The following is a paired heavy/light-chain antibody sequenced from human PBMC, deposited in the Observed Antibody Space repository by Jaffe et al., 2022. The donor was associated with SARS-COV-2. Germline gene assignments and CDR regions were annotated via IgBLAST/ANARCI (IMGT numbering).Light chain of an antibody. V-gene: IGKV3-20*01. CDR3: QQYGSSPIT. J-gene: IGKJ5*01. Sequence: EIVLTQSPGTLSLSPGERATLSCRASQSVVSGSLAWYQQKPGQAPRLLIYGVSTRATGFPDRFSGSGSGTVFTLTLSRLEPEDFAVYYCQQYGSSPITFGQGTRLEIK. CDR2: GVS. CDR1: QSVVSGS.
Heavy chain of an antibody. CDR2: ISPYSGKT. Sequence: QVQLVQSGAEVKKPGASVKVSCKGSGYTFTSFGITWVRQAPGQGLEWMGWISPYSGKTTYAREFQGRVTLTTESSTSTSYMDLRSLRSDDTAVYFCARGLGAPDIPLWFDPWGQGTLVTVSS. D-gene: IGHD1-26*01. CDR1: GYTFTSFG. CDR3: ARGLGAPDIPLWFDP. V-gene: IGHV1-18*01. J-gene: IGHJ5*02.